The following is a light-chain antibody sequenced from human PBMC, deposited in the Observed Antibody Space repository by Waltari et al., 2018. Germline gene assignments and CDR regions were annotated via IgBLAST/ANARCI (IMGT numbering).Light chain of an antibody. CDR2: EVS. CDR3: SSYTTTTAWV. Sequence: QSALTQPASVSGSLGQSISISCIGTSSDIGAYNHVSWYQQHPGKVPKLLIYEVSNLPSGVSERFSGSKSGNTASLTISGLQAEDEADYYCSSYTTTTAWVFGGGTELTVL. J-gene: IGLJ3*02. V-gene: IGLV2-14*01. CDR1: SSDIGAYNH.